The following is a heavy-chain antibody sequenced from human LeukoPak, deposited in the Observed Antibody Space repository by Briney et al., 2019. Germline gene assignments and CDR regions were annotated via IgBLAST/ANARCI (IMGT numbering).Heavy chain of an antibody. D-gene: IGHD3-16*02. J-gene: IGHJ4*02. CDR1: GGSISSYY. V-gene: IGHV4-4*07. CDR3: ARGPAELEDYDYVWGSYRANFDY. CDR2: IYTSGST. Sequence: SETLSLTCTVSGGSISSYYWSWIRQPAGKGLEWIGRIYTSGSTNYNPSLKSRVTISVDTSKNQFSLKLSSVTAADTAVYYCARGPAELEDYDYVWGSYRANFDYWGQGTLVTVSS.